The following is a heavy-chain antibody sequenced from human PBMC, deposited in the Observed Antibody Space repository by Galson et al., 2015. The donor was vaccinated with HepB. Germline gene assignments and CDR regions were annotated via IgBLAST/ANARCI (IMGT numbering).Heavy chain of an antibody. D-gene: IGHD6-19*01. V-gene: IGHV5-51*01. CDR2: INPGDSNS. CDR3: ARHPRYSRGHVYFDY. Sequence: QSGAEVKKPGESLKISCKTSGYSFTTSWIGWVRQMPGKGLEWMGIINPGDSNSRYSPSYNPSFQGQVTIPADKSISTAYLQWSSLKAPDTAMYYCARHPRYSRGHVYFDYWGQGTLVTVSS. J-gene: IGHJ4*02. CDR1: GYSFTTSW.